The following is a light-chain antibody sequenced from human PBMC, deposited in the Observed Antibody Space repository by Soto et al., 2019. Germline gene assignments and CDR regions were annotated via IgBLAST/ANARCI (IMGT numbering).Light chain of an antibody. CDR1: QSVSNK. CDR2: DTS. CDR3: QQYNTWRSIS. J-gene: IGKJ5*01. Sequence: EIVMTQSPATLSASPGERVTLSCRASQSVSNKLGWYQHKPGRAPRLLIYDTSTRAAGTPARFTGSGSGTDFTLTISSLQSEDFAVYYCQQYNTWRSISFGQGTRLEIK. V-gene: IGKV3-15*01.